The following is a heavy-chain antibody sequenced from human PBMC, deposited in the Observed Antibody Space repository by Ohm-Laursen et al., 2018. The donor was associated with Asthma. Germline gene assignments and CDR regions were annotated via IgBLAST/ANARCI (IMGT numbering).Heavy chain of an antibody. CDR2: INTGNGNT. J-gene: IGHJ4*02. D-gene: IGHD4-17*01. CDR3: ARNDYGDLFDY. V-gene: IGHV1-3*04. Sequence: ASVKVSCKASGYTFTNYLIHWVRQAPGQRLEWMGWINTGNGNTKYSQRFQGRVTITRDTSARTAYMELSSLRSGDTAVYYCARNDYGDLFDYWGQGTLVTVSS. CDR1: GYTFTNYL.